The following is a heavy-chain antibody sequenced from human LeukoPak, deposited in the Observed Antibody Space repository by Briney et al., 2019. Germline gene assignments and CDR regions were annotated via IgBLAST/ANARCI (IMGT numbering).Heavy chain of an antibody. CDR2: ISAYNGNT. V-gene: IGHV1-18*01. J-gene: IGHJ4*02. D-gene: IGHD1-26*01. CDR3: ARDLEQWELYYFDY. CDR1: GYTFTSYG. Sequence: GASVKVSCKASGYTFTSYGISWVRQAPGQGLEWMGWISAYNGNTNYAQKLQGRVTVTTDTSTSTAYMELRSLRSDDTAVYYCARDLEQWELYYFDYWGQGTLVTVSS.